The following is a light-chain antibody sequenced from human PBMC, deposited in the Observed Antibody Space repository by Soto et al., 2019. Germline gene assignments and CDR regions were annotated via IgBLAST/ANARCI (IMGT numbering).Light chain of an antibody. J-gene: IGKJ1*01. CDR1: QSVSSSY. CDR2: DAS. V-gene: IGKV3D-20*02. Sequence: EIVLTQSPGTLSLSPGERATLSCRASQSVSSSYLAWYQQKPGQAPRLLISDASNRATGVPARFSGSGSGTDFTLTISSLQPEDFATYYCQQSYSTPQTFGQGTKVDI. CDR3: QQSYSTPQT.